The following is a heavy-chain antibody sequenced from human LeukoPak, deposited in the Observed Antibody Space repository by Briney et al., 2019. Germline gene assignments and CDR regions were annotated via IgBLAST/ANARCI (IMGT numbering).Heavy chain of an antibody. Sequence: PGGSLRLSCAASGFTFSNAWMSWVRQAPGKGVEWVGRIKSKTDGSTTDYAEAVKGRLTIARDDTQRTLYLQMNSLKTEDTAVYYCTTAVACTNGVCDYWGQGTLVTVSS. D-gene: IGHD2-8*01. CDR1: GFTFSNAW. CDR3: TTAVACTNGVCDY. J-gene: IGHJ4*02. V-gene: IGHV3-15*01. CDR2: IKSKTDGSTT.